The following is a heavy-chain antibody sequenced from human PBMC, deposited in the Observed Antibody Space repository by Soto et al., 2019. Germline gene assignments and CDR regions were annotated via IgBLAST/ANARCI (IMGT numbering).Heavy chain of an antibody. CDR2: IYYRGST. CDR1: GGSISGYY. J-gene: IGHJ6*02. D-gene: IGHD6-25*01. Sequence: PSETLSLTCNVSGGSISGYYWSWIRQSPGQGLEYIGYIYYRGSTNYNSSLKRRVTMSVDMSRNKFSLKMNSVTAADTAVYYCARQQRLPFYYALDVWGQGTTVTVSS. V-gene: IGHV4-59*01. CDR3: ARQQRLPFYYALDV.